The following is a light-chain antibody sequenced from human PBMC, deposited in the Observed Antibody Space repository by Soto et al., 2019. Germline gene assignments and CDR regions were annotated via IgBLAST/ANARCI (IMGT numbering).Light chain of an antibody. CDR3: QHYITSLTT. CDR1: QSVTSNY. V-gene: IGKV3-20*01. CDR2: GAS. Sequence: EIVLTQSPGTLSLSPGERATLSCGASQSVTSNYLAWYQQKPGQAPRLLIYGASRRATGDPDRFIGSGSGTDFTLTISRLEPEDFAVYYCQHYITSLTTFGQGTKVEVK. J-gene: IGKJ1*01.